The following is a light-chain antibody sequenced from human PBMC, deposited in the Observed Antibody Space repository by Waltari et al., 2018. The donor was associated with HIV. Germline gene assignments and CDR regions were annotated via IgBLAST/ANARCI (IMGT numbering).Light chain of an antibody. CDR2: RNN. V-gene: IGLV1-47*01. J-gene: IGLJ3*02. Sequence: QSVLTQPPSASGTPGQRVTISCSGSRSNTGNNAVYWFQQLPGTAPKLLIYRNNQRPSGVPDRFTGSKSGTSVSLAISGLRSEDEADYYCDAWDDSLSGRVFGGGTKLTVL. CDR3: DAWDDSLSGRV. CDR1: RSNTGNNA.